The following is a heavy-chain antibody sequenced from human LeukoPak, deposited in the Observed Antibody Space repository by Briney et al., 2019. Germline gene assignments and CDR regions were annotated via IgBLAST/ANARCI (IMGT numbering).Heavy chain of an antibody. D-gene: IGHD6-13*01. J-gene: IGHJ5*02. CDR3: ARDSSSWYWLDP. V-gene: IGHV3-30-3*01. CDR1: GFTFSSSS. Sequence: GGSLRLSCAASGFTFSSSSISWVRQAPGKGLEWVARISYDGSNKYYADSVKGRFTISRDNSKNTLYLQMNSLRAEDTAVYYCARDSSSWYWLDPWGQGTLVTVSS. CDR2: ISYDGSNK.